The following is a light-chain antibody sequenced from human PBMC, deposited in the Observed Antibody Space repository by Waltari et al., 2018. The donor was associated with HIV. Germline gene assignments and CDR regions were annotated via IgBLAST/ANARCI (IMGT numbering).Light chain of an antibody. Sequence: QPVLTPPPSASGTPGHGVTISCSGNNSNIGTNSVYWYPHLPGMAPKLLIYRNNRRPSGIPDRFSGSRSGTSASLAISGLRSEDEADYYCATWDDSLIWVFGGGTKLTVL. CDR3: ATWDDSLIWV. CDR1: NSNIGTNS. V-gene: IGLV1-47*01. CDR2: RNN. J-gene: IGLJ3*02.